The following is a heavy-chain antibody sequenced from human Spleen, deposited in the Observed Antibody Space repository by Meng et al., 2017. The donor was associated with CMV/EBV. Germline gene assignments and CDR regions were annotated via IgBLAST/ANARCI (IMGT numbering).Heavy chain of an antibody. CDR2: TSGTGGIT. D-gene: IGHD2-2*02. V-gene: IGHV3-23*01. CDR3: LGKEGCSRTTCYNGAFNM. Sequence: GGSLRLSCAASGFSFSSYAMSWVRQAPGKGLVWVSITSGTGGITYYADSVKGRFTLTRDNSRNMMYLEMNSLRADDMAVYYCLGKEGCSRTTCYNGAFNMWGRGTKVTVSS. J-gene: IGHJ3*02. CDR1: GFSFSSYA.